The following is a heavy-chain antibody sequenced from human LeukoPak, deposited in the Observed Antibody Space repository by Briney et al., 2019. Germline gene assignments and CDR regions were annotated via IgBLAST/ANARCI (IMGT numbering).Heavy chain of an antibody. J-gene: IGHJ4*02. Sequence: SETLSLTCTVSGGPITSNSHYWGWIRQPPGKGLEWIGSISYSGDTHYNPSLTSRVTLSVDTSKSQFSLNLSSLTAADTAVFYCARQPHYYDTSAYYPSHFDYWGLGTLVTVAS. D-gene: IGHD3-22*01. CDR2: ISYSGDT. CDR1: GGPITSNSHY. CDR3: ARQPHYYDTSAYYPSHFDY. V-gene: IGHV4-39*01.